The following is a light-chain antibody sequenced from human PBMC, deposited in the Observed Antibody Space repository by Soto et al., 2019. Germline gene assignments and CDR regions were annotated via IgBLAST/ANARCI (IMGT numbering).Light chain of an antibody. CDR1: QSLNMW. Sequence: DIQMTQSPSTLSASVGDRVTITCRARQSLNMWLAWYQQKPGKAPKLLIHDVSSLESGVPSRFSGSGSGTEFSLTISSLQPDDFATYYCQHYNGFSGTFGQGTKLVIK. CDR3: QHYNGFSGT. J-gene: IGKJ2*02. V-gene: IGKV1-5*01. CDR2: DVS.